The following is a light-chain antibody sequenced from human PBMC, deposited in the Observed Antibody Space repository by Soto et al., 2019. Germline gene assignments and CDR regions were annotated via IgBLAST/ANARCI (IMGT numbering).Light chain of an antibody. CDR1: SSDVGGYNY. V-gene: IGLV2-14*01. J-gene: IGLJ1*01. CDR2: EVS. CDR3: SSYTSSDTYV. Sequence: QSVLTQPASVSGSPGQSITISCTGTSSDVGGYNYVSWYQQHPGEAPKLMIYEVSNQPSGVSNRFSGSKSGNTASLTISGLQAEDEADYYCSSYTSSDTYVFGTGT.